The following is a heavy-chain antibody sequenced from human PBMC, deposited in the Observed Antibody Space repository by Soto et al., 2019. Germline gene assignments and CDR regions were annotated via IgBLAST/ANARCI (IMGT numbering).Heavy chain of an antibody. J-gene: IGHJ3*02. D-gene: IGHD5-12*01. CDR2: ISSSSSYT. V-gene: IGHV3-11*05. CDR1: GFTFSDCY. Sequence: QVQLVESGGGLVKPGGSLRLSCAASGFTFSDCYMSWIRQAPGKGLEWVSYISSSSSYTNYADSVKGRFTISRDNAKNSLYLQMNSLRAEDTAVYYCAREMATTHDAFDIWGQGTMVTVSS. CDR3: AREMATTHDAFDI.